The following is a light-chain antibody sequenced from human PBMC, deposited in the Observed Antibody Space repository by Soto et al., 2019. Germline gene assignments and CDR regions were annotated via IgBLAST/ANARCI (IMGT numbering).Light chain of an antibody. V-gene: IGKV1-9*01. CDR2: AAS. CDR1: QGISTF. CDR3: RQHDNFPIT. J-gene: IGKJ5*01. Sequence: DIQLTQSPFFLSASVGDRVTITCRASQGISTFLVWYQQKPGEAPKSLIYAASTLQTGVPSRFSGSGSGTEFTLTISSLQPEDSATYSCRQHDNFPITFGQGTRLDIK.